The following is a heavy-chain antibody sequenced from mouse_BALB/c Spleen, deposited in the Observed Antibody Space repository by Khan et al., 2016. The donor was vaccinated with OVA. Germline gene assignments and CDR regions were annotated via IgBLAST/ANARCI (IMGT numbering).Heavy chain of an antibody. J-gene: IGHJ4*01. CDR3: ARSCALDY. CDR2: ISSLAYSI. CDR1: GFTFSDYG. Sequence: EVQLVESGGGLVQPGGSRKLSCAASGFTFSDYGMAWVRQAPGKGPEWVAFISSLAYSIYYADTVTGRFTISRENATNTLYLEMSSLRSEDTAIFYCARSCALDYWGQGTSVTVSS. V-gene: IGHV5-15*02.